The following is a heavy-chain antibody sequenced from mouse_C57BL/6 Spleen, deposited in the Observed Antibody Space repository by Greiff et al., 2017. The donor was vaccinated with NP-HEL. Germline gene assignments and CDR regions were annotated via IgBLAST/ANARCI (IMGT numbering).Heavy chain of an antibody. CDR3: ARMFDPLWYFDV. CDR2: IYPGDGDT. CDR1: GYAFSSYW. D-gene: IGHD6-1*01. J-gene: IGHJ1*03. V-gene: IGHV1-80*01. Sequence: QVQLQQSGAELVKPGASVKISCKASGYAFSSYWMNWVKQRPGQGLEWIGQIYPGDGDTNYNGKFKGKATLTADKSSSTAYMQLSSLTSEDSAVYFCARMFDPLWYFDVWGTGTTVTVSS.